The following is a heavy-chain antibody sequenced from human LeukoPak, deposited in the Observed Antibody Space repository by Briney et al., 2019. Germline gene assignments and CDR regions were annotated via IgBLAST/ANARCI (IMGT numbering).Heavy chain of an antibody. CDR1: GFTVSSNY. CDR2: IYSGGST. D-gene: IGHD1-7*01. V-gene: IGHV3-53*01. J-gene: IGHJ4*02. CDR3: ARESRELRLNYYFDY. Sequence: GGSLKLSCAASGFTVSSNYMSWVRQAPGKGLEWVSVIYSGGSTYYADSVKGRFTISRDNSKNTLYLQMNSLRAEDTAVYYCARESRELRLNYYFDYWGQGTLVTVSS.